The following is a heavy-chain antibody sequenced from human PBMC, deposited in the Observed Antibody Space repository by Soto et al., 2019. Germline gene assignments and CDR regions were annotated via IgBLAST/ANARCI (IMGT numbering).Heavy chain of an antibody. CDR3: IRGRSPYYYDY. V-gene: IGHV3-73*01. CDR2: ILSKAGNYAT. CDR1: GFIFSGSA. J-gene: IGHJ4*02. Sequence: EVQLVESGGGLVQPGGSLKLSCAASGFIFSGSAVHWVRQAAGKGLEWVGRILSKAGNYATSYPASMKGRLTISRDDSENTAFLQMNSLKTEDTAVYYCIRGRSPYYYDYWGQGTLVAVSS.